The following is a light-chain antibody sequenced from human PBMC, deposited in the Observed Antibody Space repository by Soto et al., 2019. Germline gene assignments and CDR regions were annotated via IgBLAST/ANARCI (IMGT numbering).Light chain of an antibody. CDR3: QQYYTTPLT. V-gene: IGKV4-1*01. J-gene: IGKJ4*01. CDR1: QSVLNSSYKKNY. Sequence: DIVMTQSPDSLAVSLGERATINCKSSQSVLNSSYKKNYLVWNQQKPGQPPKLLIYWASTRESGVPDRFSGSGSGTDFTLTISSLQAEDVAVYYCQQYYTTPLTFGGGTKVEIK. CDR2: WAS.